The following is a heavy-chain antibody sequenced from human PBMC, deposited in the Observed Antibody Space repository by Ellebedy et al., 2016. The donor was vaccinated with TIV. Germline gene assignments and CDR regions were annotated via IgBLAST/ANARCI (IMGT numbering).Heavy chain of an antibody. J-gene: IGHJ6*02. V-gene: IGHV3-30-3*01. CDR1: GFTFNSYA. Sequence: PGGSLRLSCAASGFTFNSYAMHWVRQAPGKGLEWVAVISYDGSSKYYADSVKGRFTISRDNSGNTLFLQMNSLRLEDTAVYYCAKEGEQWLVLDSGYYYGMGVWGRGTTVTVSS. D-gene: IGHD6-19*01. CDR2: ISYDGSSK. CDR3: AKEGEQWLVLDSGYYYGMGV.